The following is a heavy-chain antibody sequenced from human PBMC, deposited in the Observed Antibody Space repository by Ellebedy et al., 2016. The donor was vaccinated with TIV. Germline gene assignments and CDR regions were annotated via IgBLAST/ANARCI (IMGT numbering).Heavy chain of an antibody. V-gene: IGHV1-69*04. D-gene: IGHD6-13*01. Sequence: AASVKVSCKTSGYTFTDYCMHWVRQAPGQGLEWMGRIIPILGIANYAQKFQGRVTITADKSTSTAYMELSSLRSEDTAVYYCARDRDSSSWYFGGYYYYGMDVWGQGTTVTVSS. CDR1: GYTFTDYC. CDR3: ARDRDSSSWYFGGYYYYGMDV. CDR2: IIPILGIA. J-gene: IGHJ6*02.